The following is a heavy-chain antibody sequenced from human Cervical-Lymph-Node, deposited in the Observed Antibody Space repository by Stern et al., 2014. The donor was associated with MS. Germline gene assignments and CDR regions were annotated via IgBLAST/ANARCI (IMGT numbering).Heavy chain of an antibody. D-gene: IGHD3-3*01. CDR3: ATDRDDFRSGYSAPTKGYGLDV. J-gene: IGHJ6*02. CDR2: FDPEDGET. V-gene: IGHV1-24*01. Sequence: VQLVESGAEVNKPGASVKVSCKVSGYTLTELSMHWVRQAPGKGLEWMGGFDPEDGETIYAQKFQGRVTMTEDTSTDTAYMELSSLRSEDTAVYYCATDRDDFRSGYSAPTKGYGLDVWGQGTTVTVTS. CDR1: GYTLTELS.